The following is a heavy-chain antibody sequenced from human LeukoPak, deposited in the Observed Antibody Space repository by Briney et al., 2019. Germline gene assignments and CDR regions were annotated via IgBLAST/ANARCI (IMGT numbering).Heavy chain of an antibody. CDR3: ARYRLLLRTYYFDY. CDR1: GGSFSGYY. J-gene: IGHJ4*02. V-gene: IGHV4-34*01. D-gene: IGHD3-22*01. CDR2: INHSGST. Sequence: RPSETLSLTCAVYGGSFSGYYWSWIRQPPGKGLEWVGEINHSGSTNYNPSLKSRVTISVDTSKNQFSLKLSSVTAADTAVYYCARYRLLLRTYYFDYWGQGTLVTVSS.